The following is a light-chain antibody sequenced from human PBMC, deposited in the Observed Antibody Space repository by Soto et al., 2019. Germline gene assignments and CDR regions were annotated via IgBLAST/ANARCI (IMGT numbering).Light chain of an antibody. J-gene: IGKJ4*01. CDR1: HSVDTN. CDR2: DAF. V-gene: IGKV3-20*01. Sequence: IVVTHSTATLSLSPGSTVNLSWRASHSVDTNLAWYVQKPGQAPRRFMYDAFTRATGIPDRFSGSGSGADFTLTISRLEPEDFAVYFCQQYGRTPLTFGGGTKVDIK. CDR3: QQYGRTPLT.